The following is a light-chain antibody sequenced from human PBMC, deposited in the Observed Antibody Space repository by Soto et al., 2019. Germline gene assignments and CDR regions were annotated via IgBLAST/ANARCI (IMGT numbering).Light chain of an antibody. CDR3: QQSYSIHPT. J-gene: IGKJ1*01. CDR1: QSINSY. V-gene: IGKV1-39*01. CDR2: AAS. Sequence: DIQMTQSPSSLSASVGDRVTITCRASQSINSYLNWYQQKPGKAPKVLIYAASSLQSGVPSRFSGSGSGTDFTLTISSLQPEDFATYYCQQSYSIHPTFGPGTKVEIK.